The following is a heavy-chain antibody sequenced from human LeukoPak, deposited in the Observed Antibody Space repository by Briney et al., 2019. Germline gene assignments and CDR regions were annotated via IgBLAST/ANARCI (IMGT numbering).Heavy chain of an antibody. V-gene: IGHV1-8*03. J-gene: IGHJ4*02. D-gene: IGHD4-17*01. CDR2: INPNSGKS. CDR3: ARAAGDLDY. CDR1: GYTFTNYD. Sequence: ASVKVSCKASGYTFTNYDINRVRQATGQGLEWMGWINPNSGKSGCAQKFRGRVTITRDTSIGTAYMELSSLKSEDTAMYYCARAAGDLDYWGQGTLVTVSS.